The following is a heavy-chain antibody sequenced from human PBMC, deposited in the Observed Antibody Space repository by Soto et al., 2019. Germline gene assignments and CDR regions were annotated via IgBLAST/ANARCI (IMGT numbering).Heavy chain of an antibody. CDR2: IYYSGST. J-gene: IGHJ4*02. Sequence: PSETLSLTCTVSGGSISSSSYYWGWIRQPPGKGLEWIGYIYYSGSTYYNPSLKSRVTISVDTSKNQFSLKLSSVTAADTAVYDCARLYTGNYRMYHWGQGTLVTVSS. CDR3: ARLYTGNYRMYH. V-gene: IGHV4-31*03. CDR1: GGSISSSSYY. D-gene: IGHD1-26*01.